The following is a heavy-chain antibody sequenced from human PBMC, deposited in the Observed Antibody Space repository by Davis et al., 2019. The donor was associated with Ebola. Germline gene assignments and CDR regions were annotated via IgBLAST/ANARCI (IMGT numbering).Heavy chain of an antibody. CDR3: ATSRGSSYYPFDD. V-gene: IGHV4-59*01. CDR1: GGLISTSY. J-gene: IGHJ4*02. Sequence: MPSETLSLTCSVSGGLISTSYWSWIRQPPGKGLEWIGYGYNSGETKYNPSLKSRVSISLDTSKNQFSLRVNSVTAADTAIYYCATSRGSSYYPFDDWGQGNLVTISS. D-gene: IGHD1-26*01. CDR2: GYNSGET.